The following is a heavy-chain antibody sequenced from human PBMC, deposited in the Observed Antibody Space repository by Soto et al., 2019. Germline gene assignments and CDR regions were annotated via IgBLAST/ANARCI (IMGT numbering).Heavy chain of an antibody. CDR1: GFTFSSYA. CDR2: VSIGGST. CDR3: AKRRGAGGHFDY. D-gene: IGHD2-15*01. J-gene: IGHJ4*02. Sequence: GGSLRLSCAASGFTFSSYAMGWFRQGPGKGLEWVAVVSIGGSTHYADSVRGRFTISRDNSKNTLSLQMNSLTAEDTAVYFCAKRRGAGGHFDYWGQGALVTVS. V-gene: IGHV3-23*01.